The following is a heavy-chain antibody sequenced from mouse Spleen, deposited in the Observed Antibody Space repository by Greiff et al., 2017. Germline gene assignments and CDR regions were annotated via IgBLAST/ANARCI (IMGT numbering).Heavy chain of an antibody. CDR2: IYPGDGDT. D-gene: IGHD1-1*01. CDR3: ARGLRYGSFYYAMDY. V-gene: IGHV1-82*01. CDR1: GYAFSSSW. Sequence: QVQLQQSGPELVKPGASVKISCKASGYAFSSSWMNWVKQRPGKGLEWIGRIYPGDGDTNYNGKFKGKATLTADKSSSTAYMQLSSLTSEDSAVYFCARGLRYGSFYYAMDYWGQGTSVTVSS. J-gene: IGHJ4*01.